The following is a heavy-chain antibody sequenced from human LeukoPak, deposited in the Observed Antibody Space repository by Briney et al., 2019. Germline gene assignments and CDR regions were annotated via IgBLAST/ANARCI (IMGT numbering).Heavy chain of an antibody. Sequence: GGSLRLSCAASGFTVSSNYMSWVRQAPGKGLEWVSSISSSSSYIYYADSVKGRFTISRDNAKNSLYLQMNSLRAEDTAVYYCAKDVHDFDYWGQGTLVTVSS. CDR2: ISSSSSYI. CDR1: GFTVSSNY. CDR3: AKDVHDFDY. V-gene: IGHV3-21*04. J-gene: IGHJ4*02. D-gene: IGHD6-6*01.